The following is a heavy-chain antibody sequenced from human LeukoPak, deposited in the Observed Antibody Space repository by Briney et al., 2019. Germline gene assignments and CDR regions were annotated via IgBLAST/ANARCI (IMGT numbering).Heavy chain of an antibody. CDR1: GFTFSSYS. Sequence: GRSLRLSCAASGFTFSSYSMNWVRQAPGKGLEWVSSISSSSSYIYYADSVKGRFTISRDNAKNSLYLQMNSLRAEDTAVYYCASVITSPAYYYYYMDVWGKGTTVTVSS. V-gene: IGHV3-21*01. CDR3: ASVITSPAYYYYYMDV. CDR2: ISSSSSYI. J-gene: IGHJ6*03. D-gene: IGHD3-22*01.